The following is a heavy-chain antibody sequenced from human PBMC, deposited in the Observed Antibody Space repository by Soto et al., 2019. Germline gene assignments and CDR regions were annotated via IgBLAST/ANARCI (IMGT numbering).Heavy chain of an antibody. CDR3: AGDGVAVTMGLSGY. CDR2: ISTYNDQT. D-gene: IGHD4-4*01. V-gene: IGHV1-18*01. Sequence: QVQLVQSGAEVKRPRASAKVYCKASGYTFTSYSISSVRQAPGQGLEWMGWISTYNDQTKYAQKFQGRVSMTTDTSTSTAYTVLMSLVSDDTAVYYCAGDGVAVTMGLSGYWGQGTLVTVSS. CDR1: GYTFTSYS. J-gene: IGHJ4*02.